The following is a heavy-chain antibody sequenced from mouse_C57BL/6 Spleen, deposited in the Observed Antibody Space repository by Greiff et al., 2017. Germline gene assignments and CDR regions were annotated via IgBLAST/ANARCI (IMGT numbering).Heavy chain of an antibody. D-gene: IGHD4-1*02. CDR2: IRNKANGYTT. CDR3: ARSLQLPWYFDV. Sequence: EVHLVESGGGLVQPGGSLSLSCAASGFTFTDYYMSWVRQPPGKALEWLGFIRNKANGYTTEYSASVKGRFTISRDNSQSILYLQMNALRAEDSATYYCARSLQLPWYFDVWGTGTTVTVSS. V-gene: IGHV7-3*01. J-gene: IGHJ1*03. CDR1: GFTFTDYY.